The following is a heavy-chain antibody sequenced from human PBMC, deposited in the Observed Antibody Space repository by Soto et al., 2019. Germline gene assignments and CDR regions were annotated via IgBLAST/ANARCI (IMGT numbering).Heavy chain of an antibody. CDR1: GFTFSNAW. CDR3: TTVSGPDCSGGSCYPGVDYYYYMDV. J-gene: IGHJ6*03. Sequence: GGSLRLSCAASGFTFSNAWMSWVRQAPGKGLEWVGRIKSKTDGGTTDYAAPVKGRFTISRDDSKNTLYLQMNSLKTEDTAVYYCTTVSGPDCSGGSCYPGVDYYYYMDVWGKGTTVTVSS. D-gene: IGHD2-15*01. V-gene: IGHV3-15*01. CDR2: IKSKTDGGTT.